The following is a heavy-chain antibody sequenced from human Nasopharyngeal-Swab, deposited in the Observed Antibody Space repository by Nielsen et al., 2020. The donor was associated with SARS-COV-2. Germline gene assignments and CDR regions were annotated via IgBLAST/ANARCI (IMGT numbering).Heavy chain of an antibody. D-gene: IGHD3-16*02. V-gene: IGHV1-18*01. CDR3: ARDDTIYDYVWGSYRPYAFDT. CDR1: GYTFTSYG. J-gene: IGHJ3*02. Sequence: ASVKVSCKASGYTFTSYGISWVRQAPGQGLEWMGWISAYNGNTNYAQKLQGRVTMTTDTSTSTAYMELRSLRSDDTAVYYCARDDTIYDYVWGSYRPYAFDTWGQGTMVTVSS. CDR2: ISAYNGNT.